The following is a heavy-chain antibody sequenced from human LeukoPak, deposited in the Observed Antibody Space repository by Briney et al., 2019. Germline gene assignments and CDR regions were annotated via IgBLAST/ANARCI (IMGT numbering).Heavy chain of an antibody. Sequence: SETPSLTCTMSGGGDSITDYYWSWIRQPPGKGLEWLGYVYHRGSTDYSPSLKSRLIVSLDTSKSQFSLRLSSVTAADTAVYYCARGGYDNSGSFGSFDAFDIWGQGTMVTVSS. CDR2: VYHRGST. J-gene: IGHJ3*02. V-gene: IGHV4-59*01. CDR3: ARGGYDNSGSFGSFDAFDI. D-gene: IGHD3-22*01. CDR1: GGGDSITDYY.